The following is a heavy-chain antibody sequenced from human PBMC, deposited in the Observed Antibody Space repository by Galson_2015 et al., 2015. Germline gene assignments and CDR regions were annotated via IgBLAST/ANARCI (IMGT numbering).Heavy chain of an antibody. V-gene: IGHV3-21*01. CDR3: AGAPIVATNAAVDP. D-gene: IGHD5-12*01. J-gene: IGHJ5*02. Sequence: SLKLSCAASGFTFSSYRMNWVRQAPGKGLEWVSSISSSSSYIYYADSVKGRFTISRDNAKNSLYLQMNSLRAEDTAVYYCAGAPIVATNAAVDPWGQGTLVTVSS. CDR1: GFTFSSYR. CDR2: ISSSSSYI.